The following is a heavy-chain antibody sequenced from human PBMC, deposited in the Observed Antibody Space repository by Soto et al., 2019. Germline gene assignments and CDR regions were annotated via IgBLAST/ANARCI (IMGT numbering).Heavy chain of an antibody. CDR3: TTDDTSGYYFHY. CDR2: IKSTAYGGTT. J-gene: IGHJ4*02. Sequence: RRLSCAASNFTFSYAWMSWVRQAPGKGLEWVGRIKSTAYGGTTDYAAPVKGRVTISRDDSKNTLYLQMNSLRAEDTARYYCTTDDTSGYYFHYWGQGTLVTVSS. V-gene: IGHV3-15*01. D-gene: IGHD3-22*01. CDR1: NFTFSYAW.